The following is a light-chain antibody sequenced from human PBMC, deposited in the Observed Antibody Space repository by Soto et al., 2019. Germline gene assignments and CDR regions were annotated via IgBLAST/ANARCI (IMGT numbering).Light chain of an antibody. J-gene: IGKJ2*02. CDR2: GAS. V-gene: IGKV3D-20*02. CDR3: QQRSSWPRGT. CDR1: QSVSSSY. Sequence: EIVLTQSPGTLSLSPGERATLSCRASQSVSSSYLAWYQQKPGQAPRLLIYGASSRATGIPDRFSGSGSGTDFTLTISSLEPEDFALYFCQQRSSWPRGTFGQGTKLEIK.